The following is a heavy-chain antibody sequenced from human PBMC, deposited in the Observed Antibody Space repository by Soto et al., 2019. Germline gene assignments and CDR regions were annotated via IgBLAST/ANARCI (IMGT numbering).Heavy chain of an antibody. V-gene: IGHV4-59*08. CDR2: IHYSGST. D-gene: IGHD1-7*01. CDR1: GGSISGYY. Sequence: PSETLSLTCTVSGGSISGYYWSWIRQPPGKGLEWIGYIHYSGSTNSNPSLKSRVTILVDTSENQFSLKLSSVTAADTAVYYCARHGNWNSGVDWFDPWGQGTLVTVSS. J-gene: IGHJ5*02. CDR3: ARHGNWNSGVDWFDP.